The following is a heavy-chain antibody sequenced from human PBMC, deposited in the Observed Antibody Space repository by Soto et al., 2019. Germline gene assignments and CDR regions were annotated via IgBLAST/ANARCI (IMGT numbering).Heavy chain of an antibody. CDR3: ERSERFDIYAIIPVEF. J-gene: IGHJ4*02. V-gene: IGHV1-18*01. CDR1: GYTFTTFA. CDR2: ISANNGNT. D-gene: IGHD3-9*01. Sequence: ASVEGSCKASGYTFTTFAISWVRQAPGQGLEWVGWISANNGNTKYRQKFQGRVSLTTETSASTAYMELRSLRSDDTGVYYCERSERFDIYAIIPVEFWGQGTLVTV.